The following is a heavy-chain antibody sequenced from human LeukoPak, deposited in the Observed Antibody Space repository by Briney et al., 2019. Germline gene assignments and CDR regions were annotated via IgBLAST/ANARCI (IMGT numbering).Heavy chain of an antibody. V-gene: IGHV3-7*01. J-gene: IGHJ4*02. CDR2: IKQDGSEK. CDR3: ARLGYSSTSFDY. D-gene: IGHD6-19*01. Sequence: PGGSLRLSCAASGFTFSSYLTSWVRQAPGKGLEWVANIKQDGSEKYYVDTVKGRFTISRDNSKNSLYLHMNSLRAEGTAVYYCARLGYSSTSFDYWGQGTLVTVSS. CDR1: GFTFSSYL.